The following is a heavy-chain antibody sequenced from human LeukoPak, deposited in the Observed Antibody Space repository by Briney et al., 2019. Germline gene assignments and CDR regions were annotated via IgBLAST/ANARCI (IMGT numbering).Heavy chain of an antibody. CDR1: GGSISSGDYY. J-gene: IGHJ3*02. CDR3: AGEGVYSSGWYGEAFDI. V-gene: IGHV4-30-4*08. D-gene: IGHD6-19*01. CDR2: IYYSGST. Sequence: SQTLSLTCTVSGGSISSGDYYWSWIRQPPGKGLEWIGYIYYSGSTYYNPSLKSRVTISVDTSKNQFSLKLSSVTAADTAVYYCAGEGVYSSGWYGEAFDIWGQGTMVTVSS.